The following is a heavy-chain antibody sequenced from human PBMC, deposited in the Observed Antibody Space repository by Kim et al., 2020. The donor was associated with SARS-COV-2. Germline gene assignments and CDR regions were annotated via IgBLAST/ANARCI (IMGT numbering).Heavy chain of an antibody. CDR3: ATGTPPYYYDSSGYYWRDY. D-gene: IGHD3-22*01. CDR2: IYSGGST. Sequence: GGSLRLSCAASGFTVSSNYMSWVRQAPGKGLEWVSVIYSGGSTYYADSVKGRFIISRDNSKNTLYLQMNSLRAEDTAVYYCATGTPPYYYDSSGYYWRDYWGQGTLVTVSS. V-gene: IGHV3-66*01. CDR1: GFTVSSNY. J-gene: IGHJ4*02.